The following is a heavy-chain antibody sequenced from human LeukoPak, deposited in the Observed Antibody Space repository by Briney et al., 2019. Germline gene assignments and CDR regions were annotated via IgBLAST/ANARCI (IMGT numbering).Heavy chain of an antibody. V-gene: IGHV4-31*03. D-gene: IGHD2-21*02. CDR3: ARVCGGDCYRQNDY. J-gene: IGHJ4*02. CDR2: IHYSGST. Sequence: SQTLSLTCTVSGGSISSGGYYWSWIRRHPGKGLEWIGYIHYSGSTYYNPSLTSRVTVSLDRSKNQFSLKLSSVTAADAAVYYCARVCGGDCYRQNDYWGQGTLVTVSS. CDR1: GGSISSGGYY.